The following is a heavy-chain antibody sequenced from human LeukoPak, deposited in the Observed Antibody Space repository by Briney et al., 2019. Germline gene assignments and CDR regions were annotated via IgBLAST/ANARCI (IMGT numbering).Heavy chain of an antibody. CDR3: AKVPYSDYGSGRPPFMDV. CDR1: GFTVTTLA. Sequence: GGSLRLSCAASGFTVTTLAMTWVRQAPGKGLEWVSVIGESDGRTYYADSVKGRFTISRDESKNTLYLQMNSLRAEDTAIHYCAKVPYSDYGSGRPPFMDVWGQGTTVAVSS. CDR2: IGESDGRT. V-gene: IGHV3-23*01. J-gene: IGHJ6*02. D-gene: IGHD3-10*01.